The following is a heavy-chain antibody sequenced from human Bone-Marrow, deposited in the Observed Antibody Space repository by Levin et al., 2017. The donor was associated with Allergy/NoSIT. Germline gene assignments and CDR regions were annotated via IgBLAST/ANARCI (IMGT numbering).Heavy chain of an antibody. V-gene: IGHV3-74*01. D-gene: IGHD3-10*01. CDR2: VNSDGSGS. CDR1: GFTFKNYW. Sequence: PGGSLRLSCAASGFTFKNYWMHWVRRDPGKGLLWVSHVNSDGSGSSYADSVKGRFTISRDNAKNTVYLLMNGLRSEDSAVYYCTRDSPGVGIDYWGQGTLVTVSS. J-gene: IGHJ4*02. CDR3: TRDSPGVGIDY.